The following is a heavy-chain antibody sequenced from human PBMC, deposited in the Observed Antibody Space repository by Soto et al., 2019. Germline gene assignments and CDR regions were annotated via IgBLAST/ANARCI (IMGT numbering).Heavy chain of an antibody. J-gene: IGHJ6*02. CDR2: ISYDGSNK. CDR3: AKTLEQWLEYYYYYGMDV. CDR1: GFTFSSYG. V-gene: IGHV3-30*18. D-gene: IGHD6-19*01. Sequence: QVQLVESGGGVVQPGRSLRLSCAASGFTFSSYGMHWVRQAPGKGLEWVAVISYDGSNKYYADSVKGRFTISRDNSKNTLYLQMNSLRAEDTAVYYCAKTLEQWLEYYYYYGMDVWGQGTTVTVSS.